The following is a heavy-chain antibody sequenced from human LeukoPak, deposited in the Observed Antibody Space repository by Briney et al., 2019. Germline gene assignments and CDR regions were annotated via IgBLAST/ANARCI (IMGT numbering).Heavy chain of an antibody. Sequence: SGGSLRLSCAASGFTLSNYWMNWVRQAPGKGLEWVANIKQDGSEKYYVDSVKGRFTISRDITKNSVYLQMNSLRVEDTAVYYCARNRGVDYWGQGTLVTVSS. CDR3: ARNRGVDY. J-gene: IGHJ4*02. D-gene: IGHD2/OR15-2a*01. V-gene: IGHV3-7*05. CDR2: IKQDGSEK. CDR1: GFTLSNYW.